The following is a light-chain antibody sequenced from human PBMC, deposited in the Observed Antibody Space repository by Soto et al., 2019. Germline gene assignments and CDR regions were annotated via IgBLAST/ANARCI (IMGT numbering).Light chain of an antibody. CDR2: DVS. V-gene: IGLV2-14*01. J-gene: IGLJ3*02. CDR3: SSYTSSSSWV. CDR1: SRDVGGYNY. Sequence: QSALTQPASVSGSPGQSITISCTGTSRDVGGYNYVSWYQQHPGKAPKLMIYDVSNRPSGVSNRFSGSKSGNTASLTISGLQAEDEADYYCSSYTSSSSWVFGGGTKLTGL.